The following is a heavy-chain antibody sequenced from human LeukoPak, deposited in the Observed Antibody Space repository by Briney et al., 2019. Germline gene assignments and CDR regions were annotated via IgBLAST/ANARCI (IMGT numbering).Heavy chain of an antibody. J-gene: IGHJ4*02. CDR2: ISAYNGNT. CDR1: AYTFTSYG. D-gene: IGHD1-26*01. V-gene: IGHV1-18*01. CDR3: ARDTEIVGANLGFDY. Sequence: ASVKVSCKSSAYTFTSYGISWVRQAPGQGLEWMGWISAYNGNTNYAQKLQGRVTMTTDTSTSTAYMELRSLRSDDTAVYYCARDTEIVGANLGFDYWGQGTLVTVSS.